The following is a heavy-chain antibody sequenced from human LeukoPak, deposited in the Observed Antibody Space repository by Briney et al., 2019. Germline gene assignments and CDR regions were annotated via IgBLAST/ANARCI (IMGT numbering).Heavy chain of an antibody. CDR1: GFTFDDYA. CDR3: FTGGGY. D-gene: IGHD1-14*01. Sequence: QPGGSLRLSRAASGFTFDDYAMHWVRQAPGKGLEWVSGISWNSGSIGYADSVKGRFTISRDNAKNSLFLQMNSLRVEETAVYYCFTGGGYWGQGTLVTVSS. J-gene: IGHJ4*02. V-gene: IGHV3-9*01. CDR2: ISWNSGSI.